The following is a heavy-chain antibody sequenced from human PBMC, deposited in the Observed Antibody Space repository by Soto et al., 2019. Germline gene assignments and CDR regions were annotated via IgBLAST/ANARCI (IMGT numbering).Heavy chain of an antibody. Sequence: EVQLVESGGGLVKPGGPLRLSCAASGFTFSSYSMNWVRQAPGKGLEWVSSISSSSSYIYYADSVKGRFTISRDNAKNSLYLQMNSLRAEDTAVYYCARTSGAEWLLYDWFDPWGQGTLVTVSS. V-gene: IGHV3-21*01. CDR3: ARTSGAEWLLYDWFDP. J-gene: IGHJ5*02. CDR1: GFTFSSYS. CDR2: ISSSSSYI. D-gene: IGHD3-3*01.